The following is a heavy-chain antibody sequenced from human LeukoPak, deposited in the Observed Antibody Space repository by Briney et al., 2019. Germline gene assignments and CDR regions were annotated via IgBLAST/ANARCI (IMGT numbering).Heavy chain of an antibody. CDR3: ARGQSGGFYGSGEEHDY. J-gene: IGHJ4*02. Sequence: SETLSLTRTVSGGSINSYYWSGIRQPPGKGLEWMGYIYYSGSTNYNPSLKSRVSLSVDTSKSQFSLKLSSVTAADTAVYYCARGQSGGFYGSGEEHDYWGQGTLVTDSS. V-gene: IGHV4-59*08. CDR2: IYYSGST. CDR1: GGSINSYY. D-gene: IGHD3-10*01.